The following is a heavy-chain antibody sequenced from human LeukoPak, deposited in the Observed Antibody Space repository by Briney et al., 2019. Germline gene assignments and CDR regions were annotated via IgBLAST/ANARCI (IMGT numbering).Heavy chain of an antibody. CDR3: AKERGVAKPFDY. CDR1: GFTFSTYG. V-gene: IGHV3-23*01. J-gene: IGHJ4*02. CDR2: ISDNGERT. D-gene: IGHD2-8*02. Sequence: GGSLRLSCVVSGFTFSTYGMNWVRQAPGKGLEWVSAISDNGERTYYADSVKGRFAISRDNSKSTLYLQMNSLRAEDAAIYYCAKERGVAKPFDYWGQGTLVTVSS.